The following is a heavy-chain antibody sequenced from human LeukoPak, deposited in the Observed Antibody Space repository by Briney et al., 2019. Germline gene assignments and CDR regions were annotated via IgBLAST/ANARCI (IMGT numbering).Heavy chain of an antibody. J-gene: IGHJ3*02. D-gene: IGHD3-10*01. CDR1: GGSISSYD. CDR3: ARSGAHDAFDI. CDR2: IYYGGST. Sequence: PSETLSLTCTVSGGSISSYDWSWIRQPPGKGLEWVGYIYYGGSTNYNPSLKSRVTISVDTSKNQFSLKLSSVTAADTAVYYCARSGAHDAFDIWGQGTMVTVSS. V-gene: IGHV4-59*08.